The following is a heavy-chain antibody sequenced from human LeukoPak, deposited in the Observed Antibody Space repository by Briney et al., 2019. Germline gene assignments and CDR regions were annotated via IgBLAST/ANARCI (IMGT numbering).Heavy chain of an antibody. J-gene: IGHJ5*02. V-gene: IGHV4-39*06. CDR1: GGSISSSSYY. CDR3: ARGRIAARRGWFDP. D-gene: IGHD6-6*01. Sequence: SETLSLTCTVSGGSISSSSYYWGWIRQPPGKGLEWIGEINHSGSTNYNPSLKSRVTISVDTSKNQFPLKLSSVTAADTAVYYCARGRIAARRGWFDPWGQGTLVTVSS. CDR2: INHSGST.